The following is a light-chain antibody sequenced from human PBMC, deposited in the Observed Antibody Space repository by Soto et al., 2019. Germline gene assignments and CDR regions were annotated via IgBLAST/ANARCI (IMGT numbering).Light chain of an antibody. J-gene: IGKJ5*01. CDR3: QQYDDSIT. V-gene: IGKV3-20*01. CDR2: GAS. Sequence: EIVLTQSPDTLSLSPGESATLSCRASQSVSNSYLAWYQQKPGRAPRLLIYGASNRASGLPDRFSGSGSGTDFTLTISRLEPEDFAVFYCQQYDDSITFGQGTRLE. CDR1: QSVSNSY.